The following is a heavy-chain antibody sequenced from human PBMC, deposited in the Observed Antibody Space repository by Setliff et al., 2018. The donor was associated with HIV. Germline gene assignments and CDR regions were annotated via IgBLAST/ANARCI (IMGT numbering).Heavy chain of an antibody. CDR1: GGSVSSGSYY. J-gene: IGHJ5*02. D-gene: IGHD1-1*01. CDR2: IYVSGST. CDR3: ARDTTPGIGQAANWFDP. V-gene: IGHV4-61*01. Sequence: SETLSLTCTVSGGSVSSGSYYWSWIRQPPGKGLEWIGYIYVSGSTKYNPSLKSRVTMSVDTSKNQFSLKLSSVTAADTAVYYCARDTTPGIGQAANWFDPWGQGTLVTVSS.